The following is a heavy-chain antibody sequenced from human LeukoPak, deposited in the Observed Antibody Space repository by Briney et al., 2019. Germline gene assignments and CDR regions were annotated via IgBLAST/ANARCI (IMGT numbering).Heavy chain of an antibody. D-gene: IGHD3-22*01. CDR2: IYHSGST. J-gene: IGHJ4*02. CDR3: ARDAPLTSSGYLDY. V-gene: IGHV4-30-2*01. Sequence: SETLSLTCAVSGGSISSGGYSWSWIRQPPGKGPEWIGYIYHSGSTYYNPSLKSRVTISVDRSKNQFSLKLSSVTAADTAVYYCARDAPLTSSGYLDYWGQGTLVTVSS. CDR1: GGSISSGGYS.